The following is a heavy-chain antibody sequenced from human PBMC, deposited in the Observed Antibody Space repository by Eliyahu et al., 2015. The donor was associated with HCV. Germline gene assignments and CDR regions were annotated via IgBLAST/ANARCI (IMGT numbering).Heavy chain of an antibody. CDR3: ARQYSSGWSDY. CDR2: INTYSGDT. J-gene: IGHJ4*02. D-gene: IGHD6-19*01. CDR1: GYTFTGYY. V-gene: IGHV1-2*02. Sequence: QVQVVQSGAEXKKPGASVKVSCXASGYTFTGYYMHWXRQAPGQGLEWMGWINTYSGDTNYAQKFQGRVTMTSDTPISTAYMELSRLRSDDTAVYYCARQYSSGWSDYWDQGTLVTVSS.